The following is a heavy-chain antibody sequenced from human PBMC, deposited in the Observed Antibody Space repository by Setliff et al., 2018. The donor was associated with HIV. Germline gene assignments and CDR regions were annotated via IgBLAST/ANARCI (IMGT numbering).Heavy chain of an antibody. D-gene: IGHD6-13*01. J-gene: IGHJ3*01. CDR2: IAPSGGTT. CDR3: ARVNGRVSDACDV. Sequence: ASVKVSCKASGYTFTSYYVHWVRQAPGQGFEWMGHIAPSGGTTNYAQNVQGRVTMTRDTSTTTVYMELSSLTSEDTAIYYCARVNGRVSDACDVWGRGTMVTVSS. CDR1: GYTFTSYY. V-gene: IGHV1-46*01.